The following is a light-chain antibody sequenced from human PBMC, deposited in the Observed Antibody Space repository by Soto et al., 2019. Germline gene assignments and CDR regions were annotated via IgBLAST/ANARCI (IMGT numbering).Light chain of an antibody. V-gene: IGLV2-14*01. J-gene: IGLJ2*01. CDR3: SSYTSTIVV. CDR1: SSDAGGYNY. CDR2: DVT. Sequence: QSALTQPASVSGSPGQSITISCSGISSDAGGYNYVSWYQQYPGKAPKLMIYDVTNRPSGVSNRFSGSKSGNTASLTISGLQAEDEAAYYCSSYTSTIVVFGGETKLTVL.